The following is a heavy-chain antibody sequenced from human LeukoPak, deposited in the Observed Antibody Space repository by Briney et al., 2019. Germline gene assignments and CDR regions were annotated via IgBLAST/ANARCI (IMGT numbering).Heavy chain of an antibody. V-gene: IGHV3-30*03. Sequence: GGSLRLSCAASGFTFSSYGMHWVRQAPGKGLEWVAVISYDGSNKYYADSVKGRFSISRDNSKDTVYLQMNSLRAEDTAVYYCARGADTGYSSDYWGQGTLVTVSS. CDR1: GFTFSSYG. CDR2: ISYDGSNK. J-gene: IGHJ4*02. CDR3: ARGADTGYSSDY. D-gene: IGHD3-9*01.